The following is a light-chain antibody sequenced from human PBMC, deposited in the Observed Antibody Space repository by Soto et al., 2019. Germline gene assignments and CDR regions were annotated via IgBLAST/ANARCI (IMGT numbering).Light chain of an antibody. CDR1: QSVSSSY. Sequence: EIVLTQSPGTLSLSPGERATLSCRASQSVSSSYLAWYQQKPGQAPRLLIYGASSRATGIPDRFSGSGSGTDFTLTISRLEPEDFALYYCQQYGRSPTFGGGTKVDFK. J-gene: IGKJ4*01. V-gene: IGKV3-20*01. CDR2: GAS. CDR3: QQYGRSPT.